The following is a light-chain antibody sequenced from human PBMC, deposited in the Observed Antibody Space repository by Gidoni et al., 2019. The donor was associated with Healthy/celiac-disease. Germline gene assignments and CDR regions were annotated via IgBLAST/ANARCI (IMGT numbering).Light chain of an antibody. CDR2: DAS. Sequence: EIVLTQSPATMSLSTGERATLSCRASQSVSSYLAWYQQKPGQAPRLLIYDASNRATGIPARFSGSVSGTDFTLTISSLEPEDFAVYYCQQRSNWPPLTFXGXTKVEIK. CDR3: QQRSNWPPLT. J-gene: IGKJ4*01. CDR1: QSVSSY. V-gene: IGKV3-11*01.